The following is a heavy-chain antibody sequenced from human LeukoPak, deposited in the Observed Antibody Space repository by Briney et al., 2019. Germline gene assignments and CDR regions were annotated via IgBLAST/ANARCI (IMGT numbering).Heavy chain of an antibody. CDR1: GFTFSSYA. V-gene: IGHV3-30-3*01. CDR2: ISYDGSNK. J-gene: IGHJ4*02. Sequence: GRSLRLSCAASGFTFSSYAMHWVRQAPGKGLEWVAVISYDGSNKYYADSVKGRFTISRDNSKNTLYLQMNSLRAEDTAVYYCASGTTVVTALDYWGQGTLVTVSS. CDR3: ASGTTVVTALDY. D-gene: IGHD4-23*01.